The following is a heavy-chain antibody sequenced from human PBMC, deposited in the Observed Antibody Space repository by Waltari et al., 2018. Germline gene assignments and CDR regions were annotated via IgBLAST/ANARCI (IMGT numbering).Heavy chain of an antibody. CDR1: GGSISSYY. V-gene: IGHV4-59*01. CDR3: ARGSPPLYHYDSSGYHA. D-gene: IGHD3-22*01. CDR2: IYYSGST. Sequence: QVQLQESGPGLVKPSETLSLTCTVSGGSISSYYWSWIRQPPGKGLEWIGYIYYSGSTNYNPSLKSRVTISVDTSKNQFSLKLSSVTAADTAVYYCARGSPPLYHYDSSGYHAWGQGTLVTVSS. J-gene: IGHJ5*02.